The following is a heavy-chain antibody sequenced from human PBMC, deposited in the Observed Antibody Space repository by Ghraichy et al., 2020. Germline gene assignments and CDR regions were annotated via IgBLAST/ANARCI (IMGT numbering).Heavy chain of an antibody. Sequence: ASVKVSCKASGFNFTGYYMHWVRQAPGQGPEWVGRINPKSGATNSAQKVQGRVTMTRDTSINTAYMELTRLSSDDTAVYYCARSQSEGSFGIRGRDLEIDYWGQGTLVTVSS. V-gene: IGHV1-2*06. CDR2: INPKSGAT. J-gene: IGHJ4*02. CDR1: GFNFTGYY. CDR3: ARSQSEGSFGIRGRDLEIDY. D-gene: IGHD3-10*01.